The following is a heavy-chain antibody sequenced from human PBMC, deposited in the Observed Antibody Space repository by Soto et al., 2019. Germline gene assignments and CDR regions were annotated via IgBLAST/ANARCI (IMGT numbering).Heavy chain of an antibody. CDR2: IYPGDSDT. Sequence: GESLQISCKGSGDSFASYGSGWVRQMPGKGLEWMGIIYPGDSDTRYSPSFQGQVTISADKSISTAYLQWSSLKASDTAMYYCARAGYYYDSSGYDAFDIWGQGTMVTVSS. J-gene: IGHJ3*02. CDR3: ARAGYYYDSSGYDAFDI. V-gene: IGHV5-51*01. CDR1: GDSFASYG. D-gene: IGHD3-22*01.